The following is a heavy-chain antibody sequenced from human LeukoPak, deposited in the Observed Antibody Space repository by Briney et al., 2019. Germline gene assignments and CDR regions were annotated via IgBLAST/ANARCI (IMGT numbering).Heavy chain of an antibody. D-gene: IGHD3-3*01. CDR3: ARDATDITIFGVVIIGDFDY. J-gene: IGHJ4*02. V-gene: IGHV3-48*01. CDR2: LSSSSSTI. CDR1: GFTFSSYS. Sequence: GGSLRLSCAASGFTFSSYSMNWVRQAPGKGLEWVSYLSSSSSTIYYADSVKGRFTISRDNAKNSLYLQMNSLRAEDTAVYYCARDATDITIFGVVIIGDFDYWGQGTLVTVSS.